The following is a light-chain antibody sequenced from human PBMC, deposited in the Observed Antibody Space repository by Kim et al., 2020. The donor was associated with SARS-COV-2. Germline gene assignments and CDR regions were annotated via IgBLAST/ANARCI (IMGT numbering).Light chain of an antibody. CDR2: SAN. Sequence: GQRGTITGSGSSSNIGSNPVPWYQQVPGTAPKLLIQSANPRPSGVPDRFSGSKSGPSASLAISGLQSADGADYYCATWGDSQNGWVFGGGTQLTVL. CDR3: ATWGDSQNGWV. CDR1: SSNIGSNP. V-gene: IGLV1-44*01. J-gene: IGLJ3*02.